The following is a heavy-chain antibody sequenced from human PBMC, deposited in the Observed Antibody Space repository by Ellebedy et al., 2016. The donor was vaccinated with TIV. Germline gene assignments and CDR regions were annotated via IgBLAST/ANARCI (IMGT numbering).Heavy chain of an antibody. V-gene: IGHV3-43*01. CDR2: ISWDGGST. Sequence: GESLKISXAASGFTFDDYTMHWVRQAPGKGLEWVSLISWDGGSTYYADSVKGRFTISRDNSKNTLYLQMNSLRAEDTAVYYCARGRSSSWYLDYWGQGTLVTVSS. J-gene: IGHJ4*02. D-gene: IGHD6-13*01. CDR3: ARGRSSSWYLDY. CDR1: GFTFDDYT.